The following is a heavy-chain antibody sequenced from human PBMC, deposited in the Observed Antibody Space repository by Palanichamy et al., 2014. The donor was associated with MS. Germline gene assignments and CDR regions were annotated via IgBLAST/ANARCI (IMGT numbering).Heavy chain of an antibody. V-gene: IGHV1-3*01. J-gene: IGHJ4*02. CDR2: INAGNGNT. CDR3: AREHDSWSGYSFDF. D-gene: IGHD3-3*01. Sequence: QVQLVQSGAEVKKPGASVKVSCKASGYAFTDYAIHWVRQAPGQRLEWMGWINAGNGNTKYSQKFQSRVTITRDTSADTAYMELSSLRSEDTALYYCAREHDSWSGYSFDFWGQGTLATASS. CDR1: GYAFTDYA.